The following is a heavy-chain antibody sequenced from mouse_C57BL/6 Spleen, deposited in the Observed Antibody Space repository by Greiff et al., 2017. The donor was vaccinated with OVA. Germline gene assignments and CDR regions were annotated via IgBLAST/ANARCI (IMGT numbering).Heavy chain of an antibody. J-gene: IGHJ4*01. V-gene: IGHV1-37*01. CDR3: ARRDDGYSYAMDY. Sequence: EVQLQQSGPELVKPGASVKISCKASGYSFTGYFMNWIGRINPYNGDTFYNQKFKGKATLTVDKSSSTAHMELLSLTSEDFAVYYCARRDDGYSYAMDYWGQGTSVTVSS. CDR1: GYSFTGYF. D-gene: IGHD2-3*01. CDR2: INPYNGDT.